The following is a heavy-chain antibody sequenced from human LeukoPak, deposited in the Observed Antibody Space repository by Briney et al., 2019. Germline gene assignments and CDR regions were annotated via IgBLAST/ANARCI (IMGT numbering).Heavy chain of an antibody. V-gene: IGHV1-2*02. CDR2: INPNSGGT. J-gene: IGHJ4*02. CDR1: GYTFTGYY. CDR3: ARVGYYYDSSGYYFDY. D-gene: IGHD3-22*01. Sequence: GASVKVSCKASGYTFTGYYMHWVRRAPGQGLEWMGWINPNSGGTNYAQKFQGRVTMTRDTSISTAYMELSRLRSDDTAVYYCARVGYYYDSSGYYFDYWGQGTLVTVSS.